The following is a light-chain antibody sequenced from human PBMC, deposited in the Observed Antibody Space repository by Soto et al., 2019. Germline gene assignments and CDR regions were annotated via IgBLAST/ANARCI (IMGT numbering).Light chain of an antibody. CDR2: STD. Sequence: QAVVTQEPSLTVSPGGTVTLTCASSTGEVSSGNFPNWFQLKPGQAPRPLTYSTDSKYSWTPARFSGSLVGGKAALTLSGVQPEDEADYYCLLYYGGAGLFGTGTKLTVL. V-gene: IGLV7-43*01. CDR1: TGEVSSGNF. J-gene: IGLJ1*01. CDR3: LLYYGGAGL.